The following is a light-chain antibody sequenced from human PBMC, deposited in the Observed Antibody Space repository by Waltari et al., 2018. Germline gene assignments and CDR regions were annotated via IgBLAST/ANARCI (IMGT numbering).Light chain of an antibody. J-gene: IGLJ1*01. CDR3: CSYAGTTTYV. Sequence: QSALTQPASVSGSPGPSITTSCIGTRTAVGRYDLFSLYPVHPGKAPKVLIYEVVKRPSGVSNRFSASKSGNTASLTISGLQADDEADYYCCSYAGTTTYVFGGGTKVTVL. CDR2: EVV. V-gene: IGLV2-23*02. CDR1: RTAVGRYDL.